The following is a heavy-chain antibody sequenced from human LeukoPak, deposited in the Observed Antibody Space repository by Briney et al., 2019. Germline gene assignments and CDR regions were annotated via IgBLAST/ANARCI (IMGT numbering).Heavy chain of an antibody. CDR1: GFTFSSYR. J-gene: IGHJ4*02. D-gene: IGHD2-15*01. Sequence: GGSLRLSCAASGFTFSSYRMSWVRRATGEGVEWVDNIKQEGGEKYNVDPVKGRFTISRDKAKNSLYLQMNSLRAEDTAVYYCASIVVVIGTRSFDYWSQGSLVSVSS. V-gene: IGHV3-7*01. CDR3: ASIVVVIGTRSFDY. CDR2: IKQEGGEK.